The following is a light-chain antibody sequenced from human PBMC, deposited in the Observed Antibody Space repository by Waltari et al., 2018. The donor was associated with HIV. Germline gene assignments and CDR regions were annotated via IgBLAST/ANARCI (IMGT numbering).Light chain of an antibody. CDR3: QSYDSSLSNWV. V-gene: IGLV1-40*01. CDR1: SSNIGAGYD. Sequence: QSVLTQPPSVSGAPGQRVTISCTGNSSNIGAGYDVHWYQQLPGTAPKLLIYGNSNRPSGVPDRFSGSKSGTSASLAITGLQPDDETDYYCQSYDSSLSNWV. CDR2: GNS. J-gene: IGLJ3*02.